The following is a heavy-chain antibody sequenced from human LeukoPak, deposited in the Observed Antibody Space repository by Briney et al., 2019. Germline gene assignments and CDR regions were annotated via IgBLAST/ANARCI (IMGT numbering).Heavy chain of an antibody. J-gene: IGHJ3*02. V-gene: IGHV3-33*01. CDR1: GFVFSTYG. CDR3: ARDDDYDDHNSFDM. D-gene: IGHD4-17*01. CDR2: IRSHGKTK. Sequence: GGSLRLSCEVSGFVFSTYGMHWVRQAPGKGLEWVAVIRSHGKTKKYADSVTGRFTISRDNSKNTLYLEMNALRAEDTAMYYCARDDDYDDHNSFDMWGQGTMVTVSS.